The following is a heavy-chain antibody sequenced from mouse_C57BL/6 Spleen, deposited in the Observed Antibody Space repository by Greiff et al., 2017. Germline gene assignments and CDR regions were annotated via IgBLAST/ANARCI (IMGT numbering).Heavy chain of an antibody. J-gene: IGHJ2*01. V-gene: IGHV5-12*01. Sequence: EVKLVQSGGGLVQPGGSLKLSCAASGFTFSDYYMYWVRQTPEKRLEWVAYISNGGGSTYYPDTVKGRFTITRDNAKNPLYLQMSRLKSEDTAMYYCARHDAYYFGYWGQGTTLTVSS. CDR3: ARHDAYYFGY. CDR1: GFTFSDYY. CDR2: ISNGGGST.